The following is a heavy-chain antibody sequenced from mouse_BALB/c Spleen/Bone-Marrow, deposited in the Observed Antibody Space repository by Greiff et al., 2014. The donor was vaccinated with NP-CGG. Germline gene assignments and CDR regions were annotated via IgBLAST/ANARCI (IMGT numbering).Heavy chain of an antibody. CDR3: ARQGAYYGNYKYFDV. D-gene: IGHD2-10*01. CDR2: ISSGGGST. CDR1: GFAFSSYD. Sequence: VHVKQSGGGLVKPGGSLKLSCAASGFAFSSYDMSWVRQTPEKRLEWVAYISSGGGSTYYPDTVKGRFTISRDNAKNTLYLQMSSLKSEDTAMYYCARQGAYYGNYKYFDVWGAGTTVTVSS. V-gene: IGHV5-12-1*01. J-gene: IGHJ1*01.